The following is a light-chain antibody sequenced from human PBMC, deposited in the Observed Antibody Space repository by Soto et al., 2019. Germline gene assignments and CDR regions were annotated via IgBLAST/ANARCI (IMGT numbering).Light chain of an antibody. CDR3: QQYDSDSFT. CDR2: AAS. CDR1: QSLSGW. J-gene: IGKJ2*01. Sequence: DIQMTQSPSTLSASVGDRVTITCRASQSLSGWVAWYQQKQGKAPKLLIFAASALETGVPPRFSGGGSGTVFTLTISSLQPDDFATYYCQQYDSDSFTFDQGTKLEIK. V-gene: IGKV1-5*03.